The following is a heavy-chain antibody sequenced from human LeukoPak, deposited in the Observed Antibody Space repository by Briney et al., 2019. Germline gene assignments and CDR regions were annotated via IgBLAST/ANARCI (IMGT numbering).Heavy chain of an antibody. V-gene: IGHV3-30-3*01. J-gene: IGHJ4*02. CDR1: GFTFNNYA. Sequence: PGGSLRLSCAASGFTFNNYAMHWVRQAPGKGLEWVAVISYDGSNKYYADSVKGRFTISRDNSKNTLYLQMNSLRAEDTAVYYCARVGGSIAAAGPFDYWGQGTLVTVSS. CDR3: ARVGGSIAAAGPFDY. CDR2: ISYDGSNK. D-gene: IGHD6-13*01.